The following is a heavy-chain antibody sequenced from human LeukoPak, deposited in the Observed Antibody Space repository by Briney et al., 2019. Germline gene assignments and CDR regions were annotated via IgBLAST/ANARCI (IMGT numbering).Heavy chain of an antibody. Sequence: NASETLSLTCTVSGDSITSGSYFWSWIRQPAGKGLEWIGRIYTSGSTSYNPSLKSRVTISVDTSKNQFSLKLSSVTAADTAVYYCARSLYGSGSYYNWFDPWGQGTLVTVSS. CDR1: GDSITSGSYF. CDR2: IYTSGST. D-gene: IGHD3-10*01. J-gene: IGHJ5*02. CDR3: ARSLYGSGSYYNWFDP. V-gene: IGHV4-61*02.